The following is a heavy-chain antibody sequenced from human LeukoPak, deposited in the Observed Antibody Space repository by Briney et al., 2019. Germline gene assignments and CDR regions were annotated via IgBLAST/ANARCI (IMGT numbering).Heavy chain of an antibody. D-gene: IGHD6-13*01. Sequence: SETLSLTCAAYGVSFSGYSWSWIRQPPGKGLEWIGEINHSGSTNYNSSLKSRVTLTVNTSKNQFLLMLSSVTAADAAVYYWARGKAGMHSSSWFNNWFDPWGQGTLVTVSS. J-gene: IGHJ5*02. CDR3: ARGKAGMHSSSWFNNWFDP. CDR1: GVSFSGYS. CDR2: INHSGST. V-gene: IGHV4-34*01.